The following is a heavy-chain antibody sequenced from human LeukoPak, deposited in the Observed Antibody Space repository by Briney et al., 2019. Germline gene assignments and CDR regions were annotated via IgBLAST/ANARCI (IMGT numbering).Heavy chain of an antibody. V-gene: IGHV1-18*01. CDR2: ISAYNGNT. Sequence: VASAKVSCKASGYTFTSYGISWVRQAPGQGLEWMGWISAYNGNTNYAQKLQGRVTMTSDTSTSTAYMELRSLRSDDTAVYYCARDYSHSSGRNWFDPWGQGTLVSVSS. CDR1: GYTFTSYG. D-gene: IGHD6-19*01. CDR3: ARDYSHSSGRNWFDP. J-gene: IGHJ5*02.